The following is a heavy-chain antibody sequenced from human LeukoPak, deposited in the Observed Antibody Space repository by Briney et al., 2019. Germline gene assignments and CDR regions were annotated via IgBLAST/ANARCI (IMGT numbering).Heavy chain of an antibody. CDR1: GYTFTSYG. D-gene: IGHD2-15*01. J-gene: IGHJ4*02. V-gene: IGHV1-18*01. CDR3: ARGGYCSGGSCFAPPDY. Sequence: GASVKVSCKASGYTFTSYGISCVRQAPGQALEWMGWISAYNGNTNYAQKLQGRVTMTTDTSTSTDYMELRSLRSDDTAVYYCARGGYCSGGSCFAPPDYWGQGTLVTVSS. CDR2: ISAYNGNT.